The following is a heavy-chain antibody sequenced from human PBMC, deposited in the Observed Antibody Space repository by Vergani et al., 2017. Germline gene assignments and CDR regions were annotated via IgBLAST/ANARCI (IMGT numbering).Heavy chain of an antibody. CDR3: ASVQLGSGPELDAFDI. Sequence: EVQLVESGGGLVKPGGSLRLSCAASGFTFSSYSMNWVRQAPGKGLEWVSSISSSSSYIYYADSVKGRFTISRDNAKNSLYLQMNSLRAEDTAVYYCASVQLGSGPELDAFDIWGQGTMVTVSS. J-gene: IGHJ3*02. V-gene: IGHV3-21*01. D-gene: IGHD1-1*01. CDR2: ISSSSSYI. CDR1: GFTFSSYS.